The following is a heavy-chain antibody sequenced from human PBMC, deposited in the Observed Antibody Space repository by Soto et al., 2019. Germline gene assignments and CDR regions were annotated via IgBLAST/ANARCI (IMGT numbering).Heavy chain of an antibody. D-gene: IGHD2-2*01. CDR2: VNPSGTT. J-gene: IGHJ4*02. CDR3: ARGIGYCSSINCYSSRRLRFDS. V-gene: IGHV4-34*01. CDR1: GGSFSGYY. Sequence: QVQLQQWGAGLLKPSETLSLTCAVYGGSFSGYYWTWIRQSPEKGLEWIGEVNPSGTTYYNPSLKTRVTISVHTPKNQFSLKMSSVTAADTAVYYCARGIGYCSSINCYSSRRLRFDSWGQGTLVTVSS.